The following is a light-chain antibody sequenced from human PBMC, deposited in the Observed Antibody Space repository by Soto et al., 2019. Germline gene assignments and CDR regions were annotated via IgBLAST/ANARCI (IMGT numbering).Light chain of an antibody. V-gene: IGKV1-6*01. CDR2: AAS. CDR1: QGIRTD. CDR3: LQKYFDPFT. J-gene: IGKJ3*01. Sequence: AIQKTQSLSSLSASIGGRVTITCRASQGIRTDLDWFQQKPGKAPKLLIYAASNLQRGVPARFSGSGSGTDFTLTISSLQPEDFATYCCLQKYFDPFTFGPGTKVD.